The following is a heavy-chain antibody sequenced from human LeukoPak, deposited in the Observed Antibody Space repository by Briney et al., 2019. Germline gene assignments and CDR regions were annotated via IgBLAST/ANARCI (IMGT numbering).Heavy chain of an antibody. CDR2: ISGGGSGT. Sequence: PGGSLRLSYAPSGFTFSSYAMSWVRQAPGKGLEWVAVISGGGSGTYYADSVRGRFTISRDNSKNTVSLQMNSLRAEDTAIYYCAKSVPYWYFDLWGRGTLVTVSS. J-gene: IGHJ2*01. V-gene: IGHV3-23*01. CDR3: AKSVPYWYFDL. CDR1: GFTFSSYA.